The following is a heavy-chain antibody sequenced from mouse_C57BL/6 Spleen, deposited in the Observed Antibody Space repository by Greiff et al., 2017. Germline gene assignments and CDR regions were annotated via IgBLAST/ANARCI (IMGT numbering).Heavy chain of an antibody. J-gene: IGHJ1*03. V-gene: IGHV1-4*01. Sequence: QVHVKQSGAELARPGASVKMSCKASGYTFTSYTMHWVKQRPGQGLEWIGYINPSSGYTKYNQKFKDKATLTADKSSSTAYMQLSSLTSEDSAVYYCARSVVATDWYFDVWGTGTTVTVSS. CDR3: ARSVVATDWYFDV. CDR2: INPSSGYT. D-gene: IGHD1-1*01. CDR1: GYTFTSYT.